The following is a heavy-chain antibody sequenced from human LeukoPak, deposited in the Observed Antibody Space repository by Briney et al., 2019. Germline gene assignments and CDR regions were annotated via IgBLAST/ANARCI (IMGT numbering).Heavy chain of an antibody. J-gene: IGHJ4*02. V-gene: IGHV5-51*01. CDR3: ARGSRRDGYNFDY. D-gene: IGHD5-24*01. Sequence: GESLKISFKGSGYSFTSYWIGWVRPMPGKGLEWMGILYPGDSDTRYSPSFQGQVTISADKSISTAYLQWSSLKASDTAMYYCARGSRRDGYNFDYWGQGTLVTVSS. CDR1: GYSFTSYW. CDR2: LYPGDSDT.